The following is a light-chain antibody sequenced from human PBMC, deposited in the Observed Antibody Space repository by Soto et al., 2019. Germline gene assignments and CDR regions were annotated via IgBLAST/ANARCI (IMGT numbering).Light chain of an antibody. Sequence: QSLLTQPPSVSEAPRQRVTISCSGSSSNIGNNAVNWYQQLPGKAPKLLIYYDDLLPSGVSDRFSGSKSGTSASLAISGLQSEDEADYYCAAWDDSLNGLVFGGGTKVTVL. CDR2: YDD. CDR1: SSNIGNNA. J-gene: IGLJ2*01. CDR3: AAWDDSLNGLV. V-gene: IGLV1-36*01.